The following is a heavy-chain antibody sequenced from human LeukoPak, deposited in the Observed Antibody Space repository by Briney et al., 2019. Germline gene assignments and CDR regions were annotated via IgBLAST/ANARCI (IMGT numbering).Heavy chain of an antibody. V-gene: IGHV3-21*01. CDR1: GFTFSSYS. J-gene: IGHJ4*02. CDR2: ISSSSSYI. D-gene: IGHD3-9*01. Sequence: GGSLRLSCAASGFTFSSYSMNWVRQAPGKGLEWVSSISSSSSYIYYADSVKGRFTISRDNAKNSLYLQMNSLRAEDTAVYYCARLDILTGYYTDYWGQGTLVTVSS. CDR3: ARLDILTGYYTDY.